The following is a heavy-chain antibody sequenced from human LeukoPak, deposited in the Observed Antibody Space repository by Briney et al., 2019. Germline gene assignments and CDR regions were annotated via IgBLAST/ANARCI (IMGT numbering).Heavy chain of an antibody. CDR2: IYYSGST. Sequence: PSETLSLTCTDSGGSISSSSYYWGWIRQPPGQRLEWIGSIYYSGSTYYNPSLKSRVTISVDTSKNQFSLKLSSVTAADTAVYYCARRGIAAARYFDYWGQGTLVTVSS. CDR1: GGSISSSSYY. D-gene: IGHD6-13*01. CDR3: ARRGIAAARYFDY. J-gene: IGHJ4*02. V-gene: IGHV4-39*01.